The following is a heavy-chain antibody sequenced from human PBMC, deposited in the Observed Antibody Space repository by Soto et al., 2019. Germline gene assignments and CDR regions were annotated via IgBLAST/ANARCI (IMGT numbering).Heavy chain of an antibody. CDR2: LHYSGNN. J-gene: IGHJ3*01. CDR3: GRSRGPRNGNAFDV. Sequence: SETLSLTCTVSVSSLSISSYSWGWIRQPPGKGLEWIGSLHYSGNNYFSPSLLSRATMSLDWSQNQVSLNLSSVTAADTAVYFCGRSRGPRNGNAFDVWGQGTLVTVSS. V-gene: IGHV4-39*01. CDR1: VSSLSISSYS. D-gene: IGHD2-8*01.